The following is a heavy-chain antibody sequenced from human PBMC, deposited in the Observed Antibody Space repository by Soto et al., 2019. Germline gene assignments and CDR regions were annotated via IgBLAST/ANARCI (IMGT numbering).Heavy chain of an antibody. V-gene: IGHV1-18*01. CDR2: ISAYNGNK. CDR1: GYTFTSYG. J-gene: IGHJ5*02. CDR3: ARRWAAAPFDP. Sequence: QVQLVQSGAEVKKPGASVKVSCKASGYTFTSYGISWVRQAPGQGLEWMGWISAYNGNKNYAQKLQGRFTMTTETSTSTAYMDLRSLRSDDTDVYYCARRWAAAPFDPWRQGTMVTVSS. D-gene: IGHD6-13*01.